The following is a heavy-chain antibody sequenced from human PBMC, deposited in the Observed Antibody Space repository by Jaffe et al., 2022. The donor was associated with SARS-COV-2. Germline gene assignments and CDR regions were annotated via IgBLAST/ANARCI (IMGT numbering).Heavy chain of an antibody. Sequence: QVQLVQSGAEVKKPGASVKVSCKASGYTFTSYGISWVRQAPGQGLEWMGWISAYNGNTNYAQKLQGRVTMTTDTSTSTAYMELRSLRSDDTAVYYCARGERYCSSTSCYTNYDFWSGSPAWAFDIWGQGTMVTVSS. D-gene: IGHD2-2*02. J-gene: IGHJ3*02. CDR2: ISAYNGNT. CDR1: GYTFTSYG. CDR3: ARGERYCSSTSCYTNYDFWSGSPAWAFDI. V-gene: IGHV1-18*01.